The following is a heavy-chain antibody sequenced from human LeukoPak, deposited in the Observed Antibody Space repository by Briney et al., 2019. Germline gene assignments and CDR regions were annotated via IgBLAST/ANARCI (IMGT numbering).Heavy chain of an antibody. CDR1: GFTFSSYA. D-gene: IGHD6-13*01. V-gene: IGHV3-7*01. CDR3: TREAAAGIDY. J-gene: IGHJ4*02. CDR2: IKQDGSEK. Sequence: PGGSLRLSXAASGFTFSSYAMSWVRQAPGKGLEWVANIKQDGSEKYYLDSVKGRFTISRDNAKNSLYLQMNSLRAEDTAVYFCTREAAAGIDYWGQGTLVTASS.